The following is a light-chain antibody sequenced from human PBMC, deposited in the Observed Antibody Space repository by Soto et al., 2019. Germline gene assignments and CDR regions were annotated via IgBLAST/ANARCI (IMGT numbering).Light chain of an antibody. Sequence: VLTQSPDTLSLSPGERATLSCRASQSVSSASLAWYQQKPGQAPRLLVYGASTRATGIPDRFSGSGSGTEFTLNSSRLEHEDFAVYYCQQYGGSPLVTFGQGTKVDIK. CDR1: QSVSSAS. CDR2: GAS. V-gene: IGKV3-20*01. CDR3: QQYGGSPLVT. J-gene: IGKJ2*01.